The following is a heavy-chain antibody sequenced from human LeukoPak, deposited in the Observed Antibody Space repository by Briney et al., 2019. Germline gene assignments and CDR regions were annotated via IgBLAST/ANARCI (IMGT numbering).Heavy chain of an antibody. CDR3: ASRNGHYYGSGSYYAFDY. CDR1: GYTFTSYD. J-gene: IGHJ4*02. V-gene: IGHV1-8*01. Sequence: ASVKVSCKASGYTFTSYDINWVRQATGQGLEWMGWMNPNSGNTGYAQKFQGRVTMTRNTSISTAYMELSSLRSEDTAVYYCASRNGHYYGSGSYYAFDYWGQGTLVTVSS. CDR2: MNPNSGNT. D-gene: IGHD3-10*01.